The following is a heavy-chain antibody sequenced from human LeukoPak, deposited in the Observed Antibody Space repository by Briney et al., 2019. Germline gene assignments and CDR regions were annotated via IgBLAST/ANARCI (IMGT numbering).Heavy chain of an antibody. CDR2: IIPILGIA. CDR3: ARGTAARLDY. Sequence: ASVKVSCKASGGTFSSYAISWVRQAPGQGLEWMGRIIPILGIANYAQKFQGRVTITADESTSTAYMELSSLRSEDTAVYYCARGTAARLDYWGQGTLVTVSS. J-gene: IGHJ4*02. D-gene: IGHD6-6*01. CDR1: GGTFSSYA. V-gene: IGHV1-69*04.